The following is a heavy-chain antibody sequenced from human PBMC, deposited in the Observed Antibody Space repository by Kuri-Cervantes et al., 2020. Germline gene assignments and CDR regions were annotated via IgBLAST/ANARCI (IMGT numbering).Heavy chain of an antibody. CDR2: TYYNSKWYN. J-gene: IGHJ4*02. CDR1: GDSVSSNSAA. CDR3: ALNHYGSGSYYSSFDY. D-gene: IGHD3-10*01. Sequence: SCVISGDSVSSNSAAWNWIRQSPSRGLEWLGRTYYNSKWYNDYAVSVKSRITINPGTSKNQFSLQLNSVTPEDTAVYYCALNHYGSGSYYSSFDYWGQGILVTVSS. V-gene: IGHV6-1*01.